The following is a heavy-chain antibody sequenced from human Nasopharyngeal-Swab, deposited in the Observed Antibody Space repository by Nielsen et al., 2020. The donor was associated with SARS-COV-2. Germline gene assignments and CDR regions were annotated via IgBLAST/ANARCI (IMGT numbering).Heavy chain of an antibody. D-gene: IGHD5-12*01. CDR1: GYTFSSSYD. CDR2: MNPNSGNT. V-gene: IGHV1-8*01. J-gene: IGHJ6*03. Sequence: ASVKVSCKASGYTFSSSYDINWVRQATGQELEWMGWMNPNSGNTGYAQKFQGRVTMTRSTSISTAYMELSSLRSEDTAVYYCARGLIVATIFHYYYYMDVWGKGTTVTVSS. CDR3: ARGLIVATIFHYYYYMDV.